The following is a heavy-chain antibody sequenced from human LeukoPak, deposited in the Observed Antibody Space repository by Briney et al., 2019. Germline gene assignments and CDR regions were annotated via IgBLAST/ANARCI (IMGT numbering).Heavy chain of an antibody. Sequence: SDTLSLTCIISGGSISSTTYCWGWIRQPPGKGLEWIGEINHSGSTNYNPSLKSRVTISVDTSKNQFSLKLSSVTAADTAVYYCVYGSGDNWFDPWGQGTLVTVSS. V-gene: IGHV4-39*07. CDR3: VYGSGDNWFDP. CDR1: GGSISSTTYC. D-gene: IGHD3-10*01. J-gene: IGHJ5*02. CDR2: INHSGST.